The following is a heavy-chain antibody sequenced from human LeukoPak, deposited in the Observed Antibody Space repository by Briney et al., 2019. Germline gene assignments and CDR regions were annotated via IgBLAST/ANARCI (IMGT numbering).Heavy chain of an antibody. Sequence: SETLSLTCTVSGGSISSGDYYWNWIRQPPGKGLEWIGSIYYSGSTYYNPSLKSRVTISVDTSKNQFSLKLSSVTAADTAVYYCARDEYGDYVFDYWGQGTLVTVSS. V-gene: IGHV4-39*07. J-gene: IGHJ4*02. CDR1: GGSISSGDYY. CDR2: IYYSGST. CDR3: ARDEYGDYVFDY. D-gene: IGHD4-17*01.